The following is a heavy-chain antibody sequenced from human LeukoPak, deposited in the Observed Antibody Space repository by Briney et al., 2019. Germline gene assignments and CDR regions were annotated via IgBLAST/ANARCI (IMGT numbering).Heavy chain of an antibody. J-gene: IGHJ4*02. Sequence: PGGSLRLSCAASEFTFNSYWMHWARQLPGKGLVWVSRISPTGSTTSYADSVKGRFTVSRDNAKNTLYLQVNNLRAEDTAVYYCARGPNSNWSGLDFWGQGTLLTVSS. V-gene: IGHV3-74*01. CDR3: ARGPNSNWSGLDF. D-gene: IGHD6-6*01. CDR1: EFTFNSYW. CDR2: ISPTGSTT.